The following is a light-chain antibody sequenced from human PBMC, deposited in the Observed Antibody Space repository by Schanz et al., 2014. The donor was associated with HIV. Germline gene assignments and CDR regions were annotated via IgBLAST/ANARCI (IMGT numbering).Light chain of an antibody. J-gene: IGLJ2*01. CDR2: EVS. CDR3: LSYAGNNNLI. V-gene: IGLV2-8*01. Sequence: QSALTQPPSASGSPGQSVTISCTGTRSDIGNHDFVSWYQHHPDKAPKLIIYEVSKRPSGVPARFSGSKSGNTASLTVSGLQTEDEADYYCLSYAGNNNLIFGGGTKLTVL. CDR1: RSDIGNHDF.